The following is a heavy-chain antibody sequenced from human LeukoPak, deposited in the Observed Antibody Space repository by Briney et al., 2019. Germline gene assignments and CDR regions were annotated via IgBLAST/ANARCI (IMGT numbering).Heavy chain of an antibody. J-gene: IGHJ5*02. D-gene: IGHD4-17*01. CDR2: ISYDGSNK. Sequence: GGSLRLSCAASGFTFSSYGMHWVRQAPGKGLEWVAVISYDGSNKYYADSVKGRFTISRDNSKNTLYLQMNSLRAEDTAVYYCAKDYADYGENWFDPRGQGTLVTVSS. CDR1: GFTFSSYG. CDR3: AKDYADYGENWFDP. V-gene: IGHV3-30*18.